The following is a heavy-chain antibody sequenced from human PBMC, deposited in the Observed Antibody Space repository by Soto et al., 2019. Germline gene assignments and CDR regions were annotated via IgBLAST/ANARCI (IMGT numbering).Heavy chain of an antibody. V-gene: IGHV1-24*01. D-gene: IGHD2-15*01. CDR3: ATALGYLRSNYESYYYYMDV. J-gene: IGHJ6*03. Sequence: ASVKVSCKVSGYILTELSMHWVRQAPGKGLEWMGGFDPEDGETIYAQKFQGRVTMTEDTSTDTAYMELSSLRSEDTAVYYCATALGYLRSNYESYYYYMDVWGKGTTVTVSS. CDR1: GYILTELS. CDR2: FDPEDGET.